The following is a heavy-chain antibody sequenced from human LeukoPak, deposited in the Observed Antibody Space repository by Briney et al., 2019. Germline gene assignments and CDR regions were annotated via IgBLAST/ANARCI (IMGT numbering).Heavy chain of an antibody. CDR3: ARGMSEWELRPFDY. CDR1: GFTVSSNY. CDR2: IYSGGST. Sequence: PGGSLRLSCAASGFTVSSNYMSWVRQAPGKGLEWVSVIYSGGSTYYADSVKGRFTISRDNSKNTLYLQMNSLRAEDTAVYYCARGMSEWELRPFDYWGQGTLVTVSS. J-gene: IGHJ4*02. D-gene: IGHD1-26*01. V-gene: IGHV3-66*01.